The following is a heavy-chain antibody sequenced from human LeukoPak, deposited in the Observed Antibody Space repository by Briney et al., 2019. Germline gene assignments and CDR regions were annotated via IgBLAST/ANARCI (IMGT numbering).Heavy chain of an antibody. V-gene: IGHV4-4*07. D-gene: IGHD3-3*01. Sequence: PSETLSLTCTVSGGSISSYYWSWIRQPAGKGLEWIGRIYTSGSTNYNPSLKSRVTMSVDTSKNQFSLKLSSVTAADTAVYYCARDRTGRRRFFNWFDPWGQGTLVTVSS. CDR1: GGSISSYY. CDR2: IYTSGST. CDR3: ARDRTGRRRFFNWFDP. J-gene: IGHJ5*02.